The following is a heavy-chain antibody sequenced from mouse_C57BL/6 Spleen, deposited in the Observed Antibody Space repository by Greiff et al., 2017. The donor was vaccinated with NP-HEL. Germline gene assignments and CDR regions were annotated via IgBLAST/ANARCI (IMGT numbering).Heavy chain of an antibody. CDR1: GYTFTSYW. J-gene: IGHJ4*01. CDR2: IYPGSGST. D-gene: IGHD1-1*01. CDR3: ARVITTVVATRYYAMDY. V-gene: IGHV1-55*01. Sequence: QVQLQQPGAELVKPGASVKMSCKASGYTFTSYWITWVKQRPGQGLEWIGDIYPGSGSTNYNEKFKSKATLTVDTSSSTAYMQLSSLTSEDSAVYYCARVITTVVATRYYAMDYWGQGTSVTVSS.